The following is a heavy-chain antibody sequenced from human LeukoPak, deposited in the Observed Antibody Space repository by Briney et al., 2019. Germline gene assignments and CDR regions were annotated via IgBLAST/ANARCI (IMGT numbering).Heavy chain of an antibody. CDR2: INPNSGGT. V-gene: IGHV1-2*02. CDR1: GYTFTSYG. J-gene: IGHJ4*02. CDR3: ARVFSGDSYYDSSGYYQALYY. D-gene: IGHD3-22*01. Sequence: ASVKVSCKASGYTFTSYGISWVRQAPGQGLEWMGWINPNSGGTNYAQKFQGRVTMTRDTSISTAYMELSRLRSDDTAVYYCARVFSGDSYYDSSGYYQALYYWGQGTLVTVSS.